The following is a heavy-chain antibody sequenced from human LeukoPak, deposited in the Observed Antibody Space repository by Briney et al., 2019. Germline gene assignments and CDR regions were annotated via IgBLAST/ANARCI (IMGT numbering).Heavy chain of an antibody. J-gene: IGHJ4*02. CDR2: IYYSGST. V-gene: IGHV4-59*08. D-gene: IGHD3-22*01. Sequence: SETLSLTCTVSGGSISSHYWSWIRQPPGKGLEWIGYIYYSGSTNYNPSLKSRVTISVDTSKNQFSLKLSSVTAADTAVYYCARHLADYYDSSGYYLSDWGQGTLVTVSS. CDR3: ARHLADYYDSSGYYLSD. CDR1: GGSISSHY.